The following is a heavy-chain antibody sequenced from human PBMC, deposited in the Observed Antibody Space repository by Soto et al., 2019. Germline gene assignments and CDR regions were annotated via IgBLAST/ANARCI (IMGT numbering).Heavy chain of an antibody. J-gene: IGHJ4*02. Sequence: GGSPRLSCAASGFTFSSYSMNWVRQAPGKGLEWVSSISSSSSYIYYADSVKGRFTISRDNAKNSLYLQMNSLRAEDTAVYYCARGALLWFGEEGSDYWGQGTLVTVSS. V-gene: IGHV3-21*01. CDR2: ISSSSSYI. CDR3: ARGALLWFGEEGSDY. D-gene: IGHD3-10*01. CDR1: GFTFSSYS.